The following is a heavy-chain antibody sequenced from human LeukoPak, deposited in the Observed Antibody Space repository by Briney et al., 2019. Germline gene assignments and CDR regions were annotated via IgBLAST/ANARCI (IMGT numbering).Heavy chain of an antibody. J-gene: IGHJ4*02. D-gene: IGHD3-22*01. CDR2: INPNSGGT. CDR1: GYTFTGYY. Sequence: ASVKVSCKASGYTFTGYYMHWVRQAPGQGLEWMGWINPNSGGTNYAQKFQGRVTMTRDTSISTAYMELSRLRSDDTAVYYCARGGGYYDSSGYQSVDYWGQGTLVTVSS. CDR3: ARGGGYYDSSGYQSVDY. V-gene: IGHV1-2*02.